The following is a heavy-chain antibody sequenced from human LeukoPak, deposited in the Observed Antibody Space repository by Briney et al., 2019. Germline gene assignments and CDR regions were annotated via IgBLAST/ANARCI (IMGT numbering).Heavy chain of an antibody. D-gene: IGHD6-6*01. CDR2: ISSSSSYI. V-gene: IGHV3-21*01. CDR1: GFTFSSYS. J-gene: IGHJ4*02. CDR3: ARGVYSSSSSPDY. Sequence: GGSLRLSCAASGFTFSSYSMNWVRQAPGKGLEWVSPISSSSSYIYYADSVKGRFTISRDNAKNSLYLQMNSLRAEDTAVYYCARGVYSSSSSPDYWGQGTLVTVSS.